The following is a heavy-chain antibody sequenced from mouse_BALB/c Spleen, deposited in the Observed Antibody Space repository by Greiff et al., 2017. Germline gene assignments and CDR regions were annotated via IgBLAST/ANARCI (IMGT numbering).Heavy chain of an antibody. CDR1: GFTFSSYG. J-gene: IGHJ3*01. V-gene: IGHV5-6-3*01. Sequence: EVKLQESGGGLVQPGGSLKLSCAASGFTFSSYGMSWVRQTPDKRLELVATINSNGGSTYYPDSVKGRFTISRDNAKNTLYLQMSSLKSEDTAMYYCAREGLYGNYGGFAYWGQGTLVTVSA. D-gene: IGHD2-1*01. CDR2: INSNGGST. CDR3: AREGLYGNYGGFAY.